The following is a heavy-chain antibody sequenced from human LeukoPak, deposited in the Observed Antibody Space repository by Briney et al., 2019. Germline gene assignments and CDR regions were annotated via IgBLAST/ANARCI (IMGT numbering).Heavy chain of an antibody. J-gene: IGHJ4*02. CDR1: GGSISFSSDY. CDR2: IYYSGTT. CDR3: ARRLSTRSYYLDD. V-gene: IGHV4-39*01. D-gene: IGHD2/OR15-2a*01. Sequence: SETLSLTCTVSGGSISFSSDYWGWIRQPPGKGLEWIGDIYYSGTTNYNPSLKSRVTMSVDTSKNQFSLTLNSATAADTAVYYCARRLSTRSYYLDDWGQGTLVTVSS.